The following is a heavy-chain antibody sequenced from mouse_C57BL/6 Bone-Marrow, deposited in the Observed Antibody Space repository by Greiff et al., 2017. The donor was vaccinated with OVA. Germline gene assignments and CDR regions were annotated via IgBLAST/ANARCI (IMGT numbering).Heavy chain of an antibody. CDR1: GFTFTDYY. V-gene: IGHV7-3*01. CDR3: ERHYYGSSYGSAD. D-gene: IGHD1-1*01. Sequence: EVQLVESGGGLVQPGGSLSLSCAASGFTFTDYYMSWVRQPPGKALEWLGFIRNTANGYTTEYIASVKGRFTISRDNSKRILDQQRNGLRAEDSASEDGERHYYGSSYGSADWGQGTLGTVAA. CDR2: IRNTANGYTT. J-gene: IGHJ3*01.